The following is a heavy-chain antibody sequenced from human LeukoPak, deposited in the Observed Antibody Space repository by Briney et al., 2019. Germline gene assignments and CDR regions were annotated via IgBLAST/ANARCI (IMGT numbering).Heavy chain of an antibody. V-gene: IGHV4-59*08. Sequence: SETLSLTCTVSGGSISSYYWSWIRQPPGKGLEWIGYIYYSGSTNYNPSLKSRVTISVDTSKNQFSLKLSSVTAADTAVYYCAWGPGDGGSTDSWGREPLVPVS. CDR1: GGSISSYY. CDR2: IYYSGST. CDR3: AWGPGDGGSTDS. D-gene: IGHD3-16*01. J-gene: IGHJ4*02.